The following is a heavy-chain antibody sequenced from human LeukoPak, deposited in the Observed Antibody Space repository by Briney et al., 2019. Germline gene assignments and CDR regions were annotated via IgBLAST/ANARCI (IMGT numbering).Heavy chain of an antibody. V-gene: IGHV3-7*01. J-gene: IGHJ4*02. D-gene: IGHD4-11*01. CDR2: IKQDGSEK. Sequence: PGGSLRLSCAASGFTFSSYWMSWVRQAPGKGLEWVANIKQDGSEKYYVDSVKGRFTISRDNAKNSLYLQMNSLRAEDTAVYYCARCGLHDNYGLFDHWGQGTLVTVSS. CDR3: ARCGLHDNYGLFDH. CDR1: GFTFSSYW.